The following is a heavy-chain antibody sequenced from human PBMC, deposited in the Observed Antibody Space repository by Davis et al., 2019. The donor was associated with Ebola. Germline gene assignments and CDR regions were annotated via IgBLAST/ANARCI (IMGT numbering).Heavy chain of an antibody. CDR1: GFTFSGYW. V-gene: IGHV3-74*01. CDR3: TRDAREMATNY. D-gene: IGHD5-24*01. CDR2: INSDGSTT. Sequence: HTGGSLRLSCAASGFTFSGYWMHWVRQAPGKGLVWVCRINSDGSTTNYADSVKGRFTVSRDNAKNTVYLQLNSLRAEDTAVYYCTRDAREMATNYWGQGTLVTVSS. J-gene: IGHJ4*02.